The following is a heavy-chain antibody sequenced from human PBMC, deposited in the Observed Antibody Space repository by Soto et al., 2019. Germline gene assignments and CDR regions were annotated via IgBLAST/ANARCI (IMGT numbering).Heavy chain of an antibody. CDR2: ISSSSSYT. V-gene: IGHV3-11*06. Sequence: PGGSLRLSCAASGFKVSDYYMSWIRQAPGKGLEWVSYISSSSSYTNYADSVKGRFTISRDNAKNSLYLQMNSLRAEDTAVYYCARDKDIVVVPAAINGMDVWGQGTTVTVSS. CDR3: ARDKDIVVVPAAINGMDV. D-gene: IGHD2-2*02. CDR1: GFKVSDYY. J-gene: IGHJ6*02.